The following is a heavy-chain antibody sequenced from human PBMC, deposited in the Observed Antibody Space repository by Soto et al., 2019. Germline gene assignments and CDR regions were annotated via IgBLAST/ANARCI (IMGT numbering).Heavy chain of an antibody. D-gene: IGHD3-3*01. J-gene: IGHJ4*02. Sequence: ASVKVSCKASGYTFTSYATHWVRQAPGQRLEWMGWINAGNGNTKYSQKFQGRVTITRDTSASTAYMELSSLRSEDTAVYYCARDGYDFWSGYLNNFDYWGQGTLVTVSS. CDR3: ARDGYDFWSGYLNNFDY. CDR2: INAGNGNT. CDR1: GYTFTSYA. V-gene: IGHV1-3*01.